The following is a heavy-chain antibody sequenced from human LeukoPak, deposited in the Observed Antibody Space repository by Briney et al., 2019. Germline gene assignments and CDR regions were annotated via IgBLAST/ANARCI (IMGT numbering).Heavy chain of an antibody. V-gene: IGHV1-58*01. D-gene: IGHD3-22*01. CDR3: AAEAAYYYDSRDAFDV. J-gene: IGHJ3*01. Sequence: ASVKVSCKASGFTFTSSAVQWVRQARGQRLEWIGWIVVGSGNTNYAQKFQERVAITRDMSTSLVYMELSSLRSEDTAVYYCAAEAAYYYDSRDAFDVWGQGTMVTVSS. CDR2: IVVGSGNT. CDR1: GFTFTSSA.